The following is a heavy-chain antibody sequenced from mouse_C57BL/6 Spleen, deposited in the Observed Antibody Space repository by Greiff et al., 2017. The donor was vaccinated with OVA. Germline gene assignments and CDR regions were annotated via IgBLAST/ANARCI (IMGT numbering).Heavy chain of an antibody. D-gene: IGHD1-1*01. CDR1: GYTFTDHT. CDR2: IYPRDGST. J-gene: IGHJ1*03. Sequence: QVQLQQSDAELVKPGASVKISCKVSGYTFTDHTIHWMKQRPEQGLEWIGYIYPRDGSTKYNEKFKGKATLTADKSSSTAYMQLNSLTSEDSAVYFCARREALLRSYWYFDVWGTGTTVTVSS. CDR3: ARREALLRSYWYFDV. V-gene: IGHV1-78*01.